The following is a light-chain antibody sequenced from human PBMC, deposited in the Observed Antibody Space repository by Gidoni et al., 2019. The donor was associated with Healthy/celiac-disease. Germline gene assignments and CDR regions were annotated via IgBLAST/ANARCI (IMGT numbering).Light chain of an antibody. CDR2: QDS. V-gene: IGLV3-1*01. J-gene: IGLJ2*01. Sequence: LTQPPSVSVSPGQTASITCSGDKLGDKYACWYQQKPGQSPLLVIYQDSKRPSGLPERFSGSNSGNTATLTISGTQAMDEADYYCQAWDSSTVVFGGGTKLTVL. CDR3: QAWDSSTVV. CDR1: KLGDKY.